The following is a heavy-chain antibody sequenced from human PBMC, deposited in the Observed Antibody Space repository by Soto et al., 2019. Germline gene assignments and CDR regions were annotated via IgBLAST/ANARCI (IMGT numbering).Heavy chain of an antibody. CDR1: GFTFSSDW. CDR3: AKSVIDRGANA. D-gene: IGHD2-8*01. CDR2: INTDGSGT. V-gene: IGHV3-74*01. Sequence: GSLRLSCAASGFTFSSDWMHWVRQAPGKGLVWVSRINTDGSGTTYADSVKGRFTISRDNAKGILHLQMNSLRAEDTAIYHCAKSVIDRGANAWGQGTVVTVSS. J-gene: IGHJ5*02.